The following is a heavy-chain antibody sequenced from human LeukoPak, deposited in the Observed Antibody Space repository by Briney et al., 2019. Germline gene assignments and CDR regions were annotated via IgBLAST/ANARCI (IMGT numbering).Heavy chain of an antibody. Sequence: SETLSLTCTVSGGSISSYYWSWIRQPPGKGLEWIGYIYYSGSTNYNPSLKSGVTISQETSKTQFSLKLSSVTAADTAVYYCARDSRFGGYYDSCGYYGWGVAFDIWGQGTMVTVSS. CDR1: GGSISSYY. J-gene: IGHJ3*02. D-gene: IGHD3-22*01. V-gene: IGHV4-59*01. CDR3: ARDSRFGGYYDSCGYYGWGVAFDI. CDR2: IYYSGST.